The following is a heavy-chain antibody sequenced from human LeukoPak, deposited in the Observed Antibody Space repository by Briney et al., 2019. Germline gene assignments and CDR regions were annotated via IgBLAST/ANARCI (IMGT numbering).Heavy chain of an antibody. D-gene: IGHD4-17*01. V-gene: IGHV4-38-2*02. CDR2: IFHSGSP. CDR1: GYSISSGYY. J-gene: IGHJ4*02. Sequence: SETLSLTCTVSGYSISSGYYWGWIRQPPGKGLEWIGSIFHSGSPYYTPSLKSRVTISVDTSKNQFSLKLRSVTAADTAVYYCARVLDYGDSPTDYWGQGTLVSVSS. CDR3: ARVLDYGDSPTDY.